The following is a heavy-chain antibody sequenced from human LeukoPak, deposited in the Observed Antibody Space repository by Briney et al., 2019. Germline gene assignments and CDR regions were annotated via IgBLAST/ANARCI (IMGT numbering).Heavy chain of an antibody. CDR3: AKGAYDYIEIGYFDS. Sequence: GGSLRLSCAASGFTVSSNYMSWVRQAPGKGLEWVSAISGSGGSTYYADSVKGRFTISRDNSKNTVFLQMNSLRAEDTAIYYCAKGAYDYIEIGYFDSWGQGTLVTVSS. V-gene: IGHV3-23*01. CDR2: ISGSGGST. D-gene: IGHD5-12*01. J-gene: IGHJ4*02. CDR1: GFTVSSNY.